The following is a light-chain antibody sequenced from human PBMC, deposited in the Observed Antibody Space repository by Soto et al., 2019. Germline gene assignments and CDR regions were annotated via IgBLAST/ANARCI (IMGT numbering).Light chain of an antibody. V-gene: IGLV2-14*01. CDR3: SSYTSSSTLV. J-gene: IGLJ2*01. CDR1: SSDVGGYSY. CDR2: DVN. Sequence: QSALTQPASVSGSPGQSITISCTGTSSDVGGYSYVSWYQQYPGKAPKLMVYDVNNRPLGVSNRFFGSKSGNTASLTISGLQAEDEADYYCSSYTSSSTLVFGGGTKLTVL.